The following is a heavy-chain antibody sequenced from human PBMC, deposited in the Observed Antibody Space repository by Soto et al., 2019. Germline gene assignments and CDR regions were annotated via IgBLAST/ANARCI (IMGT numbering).Heavy chain of an antibody. V-gene: IGHV1-69*06. D-gene: IGHD3-22*01. J-gene: IGHJ4*02. CDR1: GGTFSSYA. Sequence: SVKVSCKASGGTFSSYAISWVRQAPGQGLEWMGGIIPIFGTANYAQKFQGRVTMTEDTSTDTAYMELSSLRSEDTAVYYCATATPGYYDSSGYYYSLDYWGQGTLVTVSS. CDR3: ATATPGYYDSSGYYYSLDY. CDR2: IIPIFGTA.